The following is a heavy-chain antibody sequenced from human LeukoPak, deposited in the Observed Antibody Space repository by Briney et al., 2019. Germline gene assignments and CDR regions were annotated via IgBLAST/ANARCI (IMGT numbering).Heavy chain of an antibody. CDR2: IYYSGST. J-gene: IGHJ4*02. CDR3: ASWKYYFDY. D-gene: IGHD1-1*01. V-gene: IGHV4-39*01. CDR1: GGSISSSSHY. Sequence: PSETLSLTCTVSGGSISSSSHYWGWIRQPPGKGLEWIGSIYYSGSTYYNPSLKSRVTISVDTSKNQFSLKLSSVTAADTAVYYCASWKYYFDYWGQGTLVTVSS.